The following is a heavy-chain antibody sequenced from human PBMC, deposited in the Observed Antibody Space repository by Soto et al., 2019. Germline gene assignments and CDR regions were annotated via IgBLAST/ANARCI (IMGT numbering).Heavy chain of an antibody. D-gene: IGHD2-15*01. CDR1: GYTFTRYT. Sequence: ASVKVSCKASGYTFTRYTMNWVCQAPGQRLEWMGWINPVNGNTKSSQKFQDRVIITRDTSASTAYMDLSSLRSEDTAAYYCARGIATGQLDPWGQGTLVTVSS. CDR2: INPVNGNT. J-gene: IGHJ5*02. V-gene: IGHV1-3*01. CDR3: ARGIATGQLDP.